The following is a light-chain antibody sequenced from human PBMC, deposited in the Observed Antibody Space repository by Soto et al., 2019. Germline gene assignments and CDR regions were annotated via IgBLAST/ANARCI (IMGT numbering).Light chain of an antibody. J-gene: IGKJ4*01. CDR3: QHRSNCPLT. Sequence: EIVLTQSPATLSLSPGERATLSCRASQRVSSYLAWYQQKPGQAPRLLIYDASNRATGIPARFSGSGSGTDFTLTISSLEPEDSAVYYCQHRSNCPLTFGGGTKGDIK. CDR1: QRVSSY. CDR2: DAS. V-gene: IGKV3-11*01.